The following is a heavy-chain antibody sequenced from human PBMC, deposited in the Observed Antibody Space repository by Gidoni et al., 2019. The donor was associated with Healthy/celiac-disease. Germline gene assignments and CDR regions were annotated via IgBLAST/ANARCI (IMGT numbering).Heavy chain of an antibody. D-gene: IGHD2-2*02. CDR1: GFTFSSYS. Sequence: EVQLVESGGGLVKPGGSVRLSCAASGFTFSSYSMNWVRQAPGKGLEWVSSISISRSYIYYSDSVKGRFTISRDNAKNSLYLKMNSLRAEDTAVYYCARDEGGRYCSSTSCYTDAFDIWGQGTMVTVSS. V-gene: IGHV3-21*01. CDR3: ARDEGGRYCSSTSCYTDAFDI. CDR2: ISISRSYI. J-gene: IGHJ3*02.